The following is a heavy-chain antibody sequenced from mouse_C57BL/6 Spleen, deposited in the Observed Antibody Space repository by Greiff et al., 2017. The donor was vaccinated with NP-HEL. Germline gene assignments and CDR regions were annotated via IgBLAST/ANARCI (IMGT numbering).Heavy chain of an antibody. CDR2: IDPSDSYT. Sequence: QVQLKQPGAELVMPGASVKLSCKASGYTFTSYWMHWVKQRPGQGLEWIGEIDPSDSYTNYNQKFKGKSTLTVDKSSSTAYMQLSSLTSEDSAVYYCARVARYFDVWGTGTTVTVSS. CDR1: GYTFTSYW. J-gene: IGHJ1*03. CDR3: ARVARYFDV. V-gene: IGHV1-69*01. D-gene: IGHD1-1*01.